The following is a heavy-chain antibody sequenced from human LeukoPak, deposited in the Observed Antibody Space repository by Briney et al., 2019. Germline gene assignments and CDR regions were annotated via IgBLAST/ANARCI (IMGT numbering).Heavy chain of an antibody. V-gene: IGHV1-24*01. CDR3: AKDVAYSYGRFYYFDY. D-gene: IGHD5-18*01. CDR2: FDPEDGET. J-gene: IGHJ4*02. CDR1: GYTLTELS. Sequence: GASVKVSCKVSGYTLTELSMHWVRQAPGKGLEWMGGFDPEDGETIYAQKFQGRVTMTEDTSTDTAYMELSSLRSEDTAVYYCAKDVAYSYGRFYYFDYWGQGTLVTVSS.